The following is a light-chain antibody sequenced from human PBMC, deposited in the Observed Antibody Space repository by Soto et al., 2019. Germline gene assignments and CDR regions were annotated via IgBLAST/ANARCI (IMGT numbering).Light chain of an antibody. CDR1: QSVSNW. Sequence: DIQMTQSPSTLSASVGDRVTITCRASQSVSNWLAWYQQKPGKAPNLLIYDVSSLESGVQSRFSGSGSATEFTLTIRSLQPDDFATYYCKQYNSYWTFGQGTKVDIK. J-gene: IGKJ1*01. V-gene: IGKV1-5*01. CDR2: DVS. CDR3: KQYNSYWT.